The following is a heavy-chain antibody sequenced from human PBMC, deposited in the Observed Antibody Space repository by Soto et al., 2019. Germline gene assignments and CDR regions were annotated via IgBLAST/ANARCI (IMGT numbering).Heavy chain of an antibody. CDR3: ARWVGGSMYDNSGKYDS. D-gene: IGHD3-22*01. Sequence: QVQLVESGGGVVQPGRSLRLTCAASGFTFSSNGMHWVRQAPGKGLEWVALVSYDGSKTYYAESVRGRFTISRDNSENTLYLQMNSLRAEDTSVYYCARWVGGSMYDNSGKYDSWGQGTLVTVSS. CDR1: GFTFSSNG. V-gene: IGHV3-30*03. CDR2: VSYDGSKT. J-gene: IGHJ5*01.